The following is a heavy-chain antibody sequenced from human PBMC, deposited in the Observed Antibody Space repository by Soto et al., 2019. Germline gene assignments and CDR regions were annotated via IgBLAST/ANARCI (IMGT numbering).Heavy chain of an antibody. V-gene: IGHV3-23*01. CDR2: ISGSGGST. J-gene: IGHJ5*02. CDR3: AKARGSYYGSGSYDP. D-gene: IGHD3-10*01. CDR1: GFTFSSYA. Sequence: PGGSLRLSCAAFGFTFSSYAMSWVRQAPGKGLEWVSAISGSGGSTYYADSVKGRFTISRDNSKNTLYLQMNSLRAEDTAVYYCAKARGSYYGSGSYDPPSQGTLVTVSS.